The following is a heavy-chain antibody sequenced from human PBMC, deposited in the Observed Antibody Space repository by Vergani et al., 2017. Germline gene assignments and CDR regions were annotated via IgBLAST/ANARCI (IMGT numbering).Heavy chain of an antibody. CDR2: INHSGST. CDR3: ARGGPSIAAAGTRWFDP. D-gene: IGHD6-13*01. J-gene: IGHJ5*02. V-gene: IGHV4-34*01. Sequence: QVQLQQWGAGLLKPSETLSLTCAVYGGSFSGYYWSWIRQPPGKGLEWIGEINHSGSTNYNPSLKSRVTISVDTSKNQFSRKLSSVTAADTAVDYCARGGPSIAAAGTRWFDPWGQGTLVTVSS. CDR1: GGSFSGYY.